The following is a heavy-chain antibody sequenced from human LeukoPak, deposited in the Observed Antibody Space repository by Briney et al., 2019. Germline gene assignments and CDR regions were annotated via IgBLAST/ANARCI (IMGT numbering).Heavy chain of an antibody. Sequence: SETLSLTCTVSGGSISSYYWSWIRQPPGKGLEWIGYIYYSGSTNYNPSLKSRVTISVDTSKNQFSLKLSPVTAADTAVYYCARGTLLYSYGYDYWGQGTLVTVSS. V-gene: IGHV4-59*01. J-gene: IGHJ4*02. CDR2: IYYSGST. CDR3: ARGTLLYSYGYDY. D-gene: IGHD5-18*01. CDR1: GGSISSYY.